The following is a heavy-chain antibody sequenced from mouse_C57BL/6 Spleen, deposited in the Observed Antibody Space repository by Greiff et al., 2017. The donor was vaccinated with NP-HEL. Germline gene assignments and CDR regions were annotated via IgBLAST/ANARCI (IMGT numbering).Heavy chain of an antibody. Sequence: LQQPGASVKIPCKASGYTFTDYTMDWVKQSHGKSLEWIGDINPNNGGTIYNQKFKGKATLTVDKSSSTAYMELRSLTSEDTAVYYCARRNYDAMDYWGQGTAVTVSS. CDR1: GYTFTDYT. CDR2: INPNNGGT. J-gene: IGHJ4*01. CDR3: ARRNYDAMDY. V-gene: IGHV1-18*01.